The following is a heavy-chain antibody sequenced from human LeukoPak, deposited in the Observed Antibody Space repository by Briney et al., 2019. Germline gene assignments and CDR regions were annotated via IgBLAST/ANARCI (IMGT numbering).Heavy chain of an antibody. CDR1: GFTFSNYD. CDR3: AEIVVIGSWYFDV. Sequence: PGGSLRLSCAASGFTFSNYDMSWVRQAPWKGTEWVTSISSIRNYTFYADSVKGRFKITRDTSRSTLYLRMNSMRVGDTAIYHCAEIVVIGSWYFDVWGRGTLVTVSS. V-gene: IGHV3-23*01. J-gene: IGHJ2*01. CDR2: ISSIRNYT. D-gene: IGHD3-22*01.